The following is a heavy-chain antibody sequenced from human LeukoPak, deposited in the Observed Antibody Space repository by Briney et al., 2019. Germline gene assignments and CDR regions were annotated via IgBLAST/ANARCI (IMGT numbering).Heavy chain of an antibody. CDR3: AASGYYLPFDY. CDR1: GYSISTGYF. CDR2: LYHSGST. D-gene: IGHD3-22*01. V-gene: IGHV4-38-2*02. J-gene: IGHJ4*02. Sequence: SETLSLTCTVSGYSISTGYFWGWIRQPPGKGLEWIGSLYHSGSTYYNPSLKSRVTISVDTSKNHFSLKLSFVTAADTAVYFCAASGYYLPFDYWGQGTLVTVSS.